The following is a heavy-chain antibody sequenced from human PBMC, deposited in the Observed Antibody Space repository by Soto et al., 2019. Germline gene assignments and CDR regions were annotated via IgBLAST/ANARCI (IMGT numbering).Heavy chain of an antibody. CDR2: INPNSGGT. D-gene: IGHD6-13*01. J-gene: IGHJ6*03. CDR3: ATSLGAAAGTQTYYYYYMDV. Sequence: GASVKVSCKASGYTFTGYYMHWARQAPGQGLEWMGWINPNSGGTNYAQKFQGWVTMTRDTSISTAYMELSRLRSDDTAVYYCATSLGAAAGTQTYYYYYMDVWGKGTTVSVSS. V-gene: IGHV1-2*04. CDR1: GYTFTGYY.